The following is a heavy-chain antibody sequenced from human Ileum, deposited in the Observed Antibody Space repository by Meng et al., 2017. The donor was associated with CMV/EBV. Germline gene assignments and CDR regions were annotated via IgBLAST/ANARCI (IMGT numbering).Heavy chain of an antibody. CDR3: AKYVQRWEQFDH. Sequence: GESLKISCATSGFIFSGYGFHWVRLAPSKGLEWLSFIRHDGKDIRYSDSVRGRFTISRDNSKNTVYLQMSGLGPDDTAVYYCAKYVQRWEQFDHWCQGTQVTVSS. D-gene: IGHD1-26*01. CDR1: GFIFSGYG. CDR2: IRHDGKDI. J-gene: IGHJ4*02. V-gene: IGHV3-30*02.